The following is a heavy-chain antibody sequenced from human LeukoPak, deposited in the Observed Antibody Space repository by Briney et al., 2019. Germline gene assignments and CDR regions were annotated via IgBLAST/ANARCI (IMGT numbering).Heavy chain of an antibody. Sequence: ASVKVSCKASGYTFTSYAMHWVRQAPGQRLEWMGWINAGNGNTKYSQEFQGRVTITRDTSASTAYMELRSLRSDDTAVYYCATYSAAGRTYYFDYWGQGALVTVSS. V-gene: IGHV1-3*01. J-gene: IGHJ4*02. CDR2: INAGNGNT. CDR1: GYTFTSYA. CDR3: ATYSAAGRTYYFDY. D-gene: IGHD6-13*01.